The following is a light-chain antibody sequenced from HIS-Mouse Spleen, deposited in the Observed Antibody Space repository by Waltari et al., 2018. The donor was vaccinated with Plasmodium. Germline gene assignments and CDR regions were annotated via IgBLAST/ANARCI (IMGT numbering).Light chain of an antibody. J-gene: IGLJ3*02. Sequence: QAVLTQPSSLSASPGASASLTCTLRSGINVGTYRIYWYQQKPGSPPQYLLRYKSDSDKQQGFGVPKDASANAGILLIAGLQSEDEADYYCMIWHSSAWVFGGGTKLTVL. CDR2: YKSDSDK. CDR3: MIWHSSAWV. V-gene: IGLV5-45*03. CDR1: SGINVGTYR.